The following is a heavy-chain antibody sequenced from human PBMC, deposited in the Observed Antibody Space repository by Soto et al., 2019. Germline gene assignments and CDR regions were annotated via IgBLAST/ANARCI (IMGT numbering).Heavy chain of an antibody. Sequence: SETLSLTCTVSGGSISSYYWSWIRQTPEKGLEWIGYVNDNWGSNYNPSLKSRVTISVDTSKNQFSLKLSSVTAADTAVYYCARHYCTGGNFNCYYFDYWGQGTLVTVSS. V-gene: IGHV4-59*08. CDR2: VNDNWGS. J-gene: IGHJ4*02. CDR1: GGSISSYY. CDR3: ARHYCTGGNFNCYYFDY. D-gene: IGHD2-8*02.